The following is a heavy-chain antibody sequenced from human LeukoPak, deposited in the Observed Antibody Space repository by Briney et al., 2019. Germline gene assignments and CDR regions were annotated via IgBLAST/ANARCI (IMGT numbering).Heavy chain of an antibody. CDR3: ARDVHGDYGSGWFDP. J-gene: IGHJ5*02. CDR1: GGTFSNSA. CDR2: IMPLFGTA. D-gene: IGHD4-17*01. Sequence: SVKVSCKTSGGTFSNSAISWVRQAPGQGLEWLGGIMPLFGTAGYAQKFQGRVTITKDESTRTVYLELTSLTSDDTAVYYCARDVHGDYGSGWFDPWGQGTLVSVSS. V-gene: IGHV1-69*05.